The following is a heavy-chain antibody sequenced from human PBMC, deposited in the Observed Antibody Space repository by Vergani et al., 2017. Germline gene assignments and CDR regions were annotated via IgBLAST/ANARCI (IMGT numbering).Heavy chain of an antibody. Sequence: EVQLVESGGGLVKPGGSLRLSCAASGFTFSSYSMNWVRQAPGKGLEWVSSISSSSSYIYYADSVKGRFTISRDNAKNSLYLQMNSLRAEDTAVYSCACVVGAGRGIDVWGQGTTVTVSS. CDR1: GFTFSSYS. J-gene: IGHJ6*02. CDR2: ISSSSSYI. D-gene: IGHD2-15*01. CDR3: ACVVGAGRGIDV. V-gene: IGHV3-21*01.